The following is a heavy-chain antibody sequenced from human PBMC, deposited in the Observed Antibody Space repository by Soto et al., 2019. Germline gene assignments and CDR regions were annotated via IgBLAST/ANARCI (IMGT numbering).Heavy chain of an antibody. V-gene: IGHV4-4*07. CDR1: GGSISSYY. CDR3: ARDRGRYCRSTSRTLVGVNWFDP. J-gene: IGHJ5*02. CDR2: IYTSGST. D-gene: IGHD2-2*01. Sequence: PSETLSLTCTVSGGSISSYYWSWIRQPAGNGLEWIGRIYTSGSTNYNPSLKSRVTRSVDTSKNQFSLKLSSVTAADTAVYYCARDRGRYCRSTSRTLVGVNWFDPWGQGTMVSVYS.